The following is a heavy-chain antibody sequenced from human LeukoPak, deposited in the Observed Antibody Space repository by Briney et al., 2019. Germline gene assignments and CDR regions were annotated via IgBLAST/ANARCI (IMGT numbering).Heavy chain of an antibody. CDR2: IYYSGST. D-gene: IGHD3-16*02. V-gene: IGHV4-31*03. J-gene: IGHJ4*02. Sequence: PSETLSLTCTVSGGSISSGGYYWSWIRQHPGTGLEWIVYIYYSGSTYYNPSLKSRVTISVDTSKNQFSLKLSSVTAADTAVYYCARGSPYDYIWGSYRPHFFDYWGQGTLVTVSS. CDR3: ARGSPYDYIWGSYRPHFFDY. CDR1: GGSISSGGYY.